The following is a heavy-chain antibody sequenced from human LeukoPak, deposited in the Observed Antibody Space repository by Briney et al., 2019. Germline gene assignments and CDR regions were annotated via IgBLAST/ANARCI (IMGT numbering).Heavy chain of an antibody. CDR2: IYYSGST. CDR3: AEGGIETRVVPAAIGFQH. D-gene: IGHD2-2*01. J-gene: IGHJ1*01. CDR1: GGSISSSNYY. V-gene: IGHV4-39*07. Sequence: SETLSLTCTVSGGSISSSNYYWGWIRQPPGKGLEWIGSIYYSGSTYYNPSLKSRVTISVDMSKNQFSLKLSSVTAADTAVYYCAEGGIETRVVPAAIGFQHWGQGTLVTVSS.